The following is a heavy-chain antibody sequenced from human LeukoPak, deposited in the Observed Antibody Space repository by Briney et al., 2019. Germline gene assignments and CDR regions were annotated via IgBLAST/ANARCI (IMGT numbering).Heavy chain of an antibody. CDR2: IKQDGSEK. V-gene: IGHV3-7*01. J-gene: IGHJ4*02. D-gene: IGHD5-12*01. CDR3: ARDDIVATRY. Sequence: GGSLRLSCAASGFTVSSNYMSWVRQAPGKGLEWVANIKQDGSEKYYVDSVKGRFTISRDNAKSSLYLQMDSLRAEDTAVYYCARDDIVATRYWGQGTLVTVSS. CDR1: GFTVSSNY.